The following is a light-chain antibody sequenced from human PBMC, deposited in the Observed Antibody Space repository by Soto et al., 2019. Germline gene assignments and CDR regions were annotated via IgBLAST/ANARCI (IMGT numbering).Light chain of an antibody. Sequence: DIQMTQSPSSLSASVGDRVTITCRASQSVSNHLNWYQQKPGKAPKLLIYASSSLQSGVPSRFSGSGSGTDFTLTIGSLQPEDFATYYCQQSHSNIQDLTFGGGTKVEIK. CDR3: QQSHSNIQDLT. CDR2: ASS. V-gene: IGKV1-39*01. J-gene: IGKJ4*01. CDR1: QSVSNH.